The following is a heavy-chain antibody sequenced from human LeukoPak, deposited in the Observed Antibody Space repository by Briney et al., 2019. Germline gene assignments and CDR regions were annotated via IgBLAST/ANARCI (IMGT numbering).Heavy chain of an antibody. CDR3: ARHRDGNKRYYYYCMDV. V-gene: IGHV3-20*04. D-gene: IGHD1/OR15-1a*01. Sequence: GGSLRLSCAASGFTFDDYAMTWVRQAPGKGLEWVSGINWNGGSTGYADSVKGRFTISRDNAKNSLSLQMNSLRAEDSALYYCARHRDGNKRYYYYCMDVWGKGTTVTVSS. CDR1: GFTFDDYA. J-gene: IGHJ6*03. CDR2: INWNGGST.